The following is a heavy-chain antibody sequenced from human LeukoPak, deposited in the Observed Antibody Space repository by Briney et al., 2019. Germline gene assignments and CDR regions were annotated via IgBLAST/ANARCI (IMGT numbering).Heavy chain of an antibody. CDR2: TYYRSKWSN. V-gene: IGHV6-1*01. CDR1: GDSVSSKSAA. D-gene: IGHD6-19*01. Sequence: SQTLSLTCDISGDSVSSKSAAWSWIRQSPSRGLEWLGRTYYRSKWSNDYAVSVKSRITINPDTSKNQFSLQLNSVTPEDTAVYYCAKQIGAVAGPFDYWGQGTLVTVSS. J-gene: IGHJ4*02. CDR3: AKQIGAVAGPFDY.